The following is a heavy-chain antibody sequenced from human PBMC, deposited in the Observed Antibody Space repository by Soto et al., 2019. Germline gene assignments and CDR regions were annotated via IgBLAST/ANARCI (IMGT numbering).Heavy chain of an antibody. J-gene: IGHJ5*02. Sequence: GGSLRLSCAASGFTFSSYSMNWVRQAPGKGLEWVSSISSSSYIYYADSVKGRFTISRDNAKNSLYLQMNSLRAEDTAVYYCASIAAAGIQFDPWGQGTLVTVSS. V-gene: IGHV3-21*01. CDR1: GFTFSSYS. D-gene: IGHD6-13*01. CDR3: ASIAAAGIQFDP. CDR2: ISSSSYI.